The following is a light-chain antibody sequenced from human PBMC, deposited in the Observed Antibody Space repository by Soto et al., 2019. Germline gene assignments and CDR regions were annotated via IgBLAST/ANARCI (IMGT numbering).Light chain of an antibody. CDR1: QSVINC. CDR3: QQRANWPLTT. V-gene: IGKV3-11*01. Sequence: EIVLTQSPATLSLSPGERATLSCRASQSVINCLACYQQKPGQAPRLLIYDASNRATGIPARFSGSGSGTDFTLTIRSLEPEDFAIYYCQQRANWPLTTFGHGTRLEIK. J-gene: IGKJ5*01. CDR2: DAS.